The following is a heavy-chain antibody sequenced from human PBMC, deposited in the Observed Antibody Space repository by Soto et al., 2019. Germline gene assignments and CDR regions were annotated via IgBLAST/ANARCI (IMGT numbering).Heavy chain of an antibody. Sequence: QVQLVESGGGVVQPGRSLRLSCAASGVSISRSAMHWVRQAPGKGLEWVAVIAYDGSNRWYADSAKGRFTISRDNSKNTVYFQMSSLRGEDTAVYYCARDLQAGTDNVNWFAPWGQGTLVTVSS. CDR2: IAYDGSNR. J-gene: IGHJ5*02. CDR3: ARDLQAGTDNVNWFAP. V-gene: IGHV3-30*14. D-gene: IGHD1-1*01. CDR1: GVSISRSA.